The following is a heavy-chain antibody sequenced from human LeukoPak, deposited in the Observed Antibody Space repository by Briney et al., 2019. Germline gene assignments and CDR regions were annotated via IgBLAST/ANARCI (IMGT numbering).Heavy chain of an antibody. CDR3: ARDRTIFGVVTKKYFDY. D-gene: IGHD3-3*01. Sequence: SETLSLTCTVSGGSISNYYWSWIRQPPGKGLEWIGYIYSSGSTNYNPSLKSRVTISVDTSKIQFSLKLSSVTAADTAVYYCARDRTIFGVVTKKYFDYWGQGTLVTVSS. CDR2: IYSSGST. CDR1: GGSISNYY. J-gene: IGHJ4*02. V-gene: IGHV4-4*08.